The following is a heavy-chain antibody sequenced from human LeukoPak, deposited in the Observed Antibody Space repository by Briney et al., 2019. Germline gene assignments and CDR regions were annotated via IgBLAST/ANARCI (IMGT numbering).Heavy chain of an antibody. CDR2: IYYSGST. Sequence: SETLSLTCTVSGGSISSDDYYWSWIRQPPGKGLEWMGYIYYSGSTYYNPSLKSRVTISVDTSKNQFSLKLSSVTAADTAVYYCARVASDSYHSSGYQPYFDYWGQGTLVTVSS. V-gene: IGHV4-30-4*01. CDR3: ARVASDSYHSSGYQPYFDY. D-gene: IGHD3-22*01. J-gene: IGHJ4*02. CDR1: GGSISSDDYY.